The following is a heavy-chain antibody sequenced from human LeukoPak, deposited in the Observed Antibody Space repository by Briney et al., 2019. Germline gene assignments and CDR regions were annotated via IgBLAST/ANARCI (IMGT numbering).Heavy chain of an antibody. CDR2: IYYSGST. V-gene: IGHV4-59*01. CDR1: GGSISSYY. Sequence: SETLSLTCTVSGGSISSYYWSWIRQPPGKGLEWIGYIYYSGSTNYNPSLKSRVTISVDTSKNQFSLKLSSVTAADTAVYYCARDRVMARTAGNDYYGMDVWGQGTTVTVSS. J-gene: IGHJ6*02. D-gene: IGHD5-24*01. CDR3: ARDRVMARTAGNDYYGMDV.